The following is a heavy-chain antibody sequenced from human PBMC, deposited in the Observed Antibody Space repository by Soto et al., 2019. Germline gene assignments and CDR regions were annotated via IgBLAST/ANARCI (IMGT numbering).Heavy chain of an antibody. V-gene: IGHV4-4*02. CDR2: ISHTGTT. CDR3: ARGIRSRDEYFDY. D-gene: IGHD2-15*01. Sequence: SETLSLTCAVSGDSISGSQWWSWVRLPPGKGLEWIGEISHTGTTNYNPSLKSRVTMSVDKPKNQFSLNLTSVTAADTAVYYCARGIRSRDEYFDYWGQGTVVTVSS. CDR1: GDSISGSQW. J-gene: IGHJ4*02.